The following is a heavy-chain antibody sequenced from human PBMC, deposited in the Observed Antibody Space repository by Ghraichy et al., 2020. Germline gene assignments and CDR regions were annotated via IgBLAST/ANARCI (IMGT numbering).Heavy chain of an antibody. J-gene: IGHJ4*02. D-gene: IGHD4-17*01. V-gene: IGHV4-34*01. Sequence: SETLSLTCAVYGGSFSGYYWSWIRQPPGKGLEWIGEINHSGSTNYNPSLKSRVTISVDTSKNQFSLKLSSVTAADTAVYYCARSNDYGDYYFDYWGQGTLVTVSS. CDR1: GGSFSGYY. CDR3: ARSNDYGDYYFDY. CDR2: INHSGST.